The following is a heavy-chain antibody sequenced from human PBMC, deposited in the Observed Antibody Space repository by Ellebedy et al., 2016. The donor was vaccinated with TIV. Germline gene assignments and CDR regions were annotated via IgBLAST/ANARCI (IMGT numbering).Heavy chain of an antibody. D-gene: IGHD3-22*01. CDR3: ARTMIVVGINWFDP. Sequence: GESLKISXAASGFTFSSYWMSWVRQAPGKGLEWVANIKQDGSEKYYVDSVKGRFTISRDSAKNSLYLQMNSLRAEDTAVYYCARTMIVVGINWFDPWGQGTLVTVSS. V-gene: IGHV3-7*01. CDR2: IKQDGSEK. J-gene: IGHJ5*02. CDR1: GFTFSSYW.